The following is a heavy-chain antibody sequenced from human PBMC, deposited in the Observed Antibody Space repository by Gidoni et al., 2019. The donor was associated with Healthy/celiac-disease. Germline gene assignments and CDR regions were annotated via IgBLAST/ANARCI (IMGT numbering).Heavy chain of an antibody. CDR3: AKINTPEVELDY. V-gene: IGHV3-30*18. J-gene: IGHJ4*02. Sequence: QVQLVESGGGVVQPGRSLRLSCAASGFTFSSYGMHWVRQAPGKGLEWVAVISYDGSNKYYADSVKGRFTISRDNSKNTLYLQMNSLRAEDTAVYYCAKINTPEVELDYWGQGTLVTVSS. CDR1: GFTFSSYG. D-gene: IGHD1-26*01. CDR2: ISYDGSNK.